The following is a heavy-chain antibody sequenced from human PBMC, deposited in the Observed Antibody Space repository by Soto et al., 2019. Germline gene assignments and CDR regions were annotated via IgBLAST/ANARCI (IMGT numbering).Heavy chain of an antibody. CDR3: VKDQALLWFEELMTGAQYYYYGMDV. CDR2: LSSRGGST. Sequence: GGSLTLTCATSGFTFSIYAMSWVRQAPGKGLERISALSSRGGSTYYEDTVKGRFTISRDNSKNTLYLQMISLRADDTAVYYCVKDQALLWFEELMTGAQYYYYGMDVWGQGTTVTVSS. D-gene: IGHD3-10*01. V-gene: IGHV3-23*01. CDR1: GFTFSIYA. J-gene: IGHJ6*02.